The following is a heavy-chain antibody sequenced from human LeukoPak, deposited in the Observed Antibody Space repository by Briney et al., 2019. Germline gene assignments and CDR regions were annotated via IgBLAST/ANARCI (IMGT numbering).Heavy chain of an antibody. CDR3: ATGRLEWAYYFDY. CDR2: INHSGST. CDR1: GGSFSGYY. J-gene: IGHJ4*02. V-gene: IGHV4-34*01. Sequence: SETLSLTCAVYGGSFSGYYWSWIRQPSGKGLEWIGEINHSGSTNYNPSLKSRVTISVDTSKNQFSLKLSSVTAADTAVYYCATGRLEWAYYFDYWGQGTLVTVSS. D-gene: IGHD3-3*01.